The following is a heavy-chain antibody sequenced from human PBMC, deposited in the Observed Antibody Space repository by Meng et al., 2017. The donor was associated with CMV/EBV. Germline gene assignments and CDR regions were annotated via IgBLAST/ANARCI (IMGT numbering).Heavy chain of an antibody. J-gene: IGHJ4*02. Sequence: SGYTFNSYDINWVRQATGQGLEWMGWMNPNSGNTGYAQKFQGRVTMTRNTSISTAYMELSSLRSEDTAVYYCARVFGRRDGYNVDYWGQGTLVTVSS. CDR3: ARVFGRRDGYNVDY. CDR2: MNPNSGNT. V-gene: IGHV1-8*01. D-gene: IGHD5-24*01. CDR1: GYTFNSYD.